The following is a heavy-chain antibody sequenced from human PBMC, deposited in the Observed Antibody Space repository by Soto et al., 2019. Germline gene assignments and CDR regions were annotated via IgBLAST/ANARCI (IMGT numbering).Heavy chain of an antibody. D-gene: IGHD3-10*01. J-gene: IGHJ4*02. CDR2: IIPIFGTA. CDR3: ARNYYGSGSYYIDY. Sequence: QVQVVQSGAEVKKPGYSVKVSCKASRGTFSSYAISWVRQAPGQGLEWMGGIIPIFGTADYAQKFQGRVTITADDSTSTAYMELSSLTSEDTAVYYCARNYYGSGSYYIDYWGQGTLVTVSS. V-gene: IGHV1-69*12. CDR1: RGTFSSYA.